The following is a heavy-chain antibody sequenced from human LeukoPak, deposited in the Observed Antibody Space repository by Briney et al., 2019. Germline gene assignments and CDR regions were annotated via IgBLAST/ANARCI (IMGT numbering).Heavy chain of an antibody. D-gene: IGHD3-10*01. CDR1: GGSFSGYY. J-gene: IGHJ4*02. V-gene: IGHV4-34*01. CDR2: INHSGST. CDR3: AVDYGSGSYYRKVY. Sequence: PSETLSLTCAVYGGSFSGYYWSWIRQPPGKGLEWIGEINHSGSTNYNPSLKSRVTISVDTSKNQFTLKLSSVTAAGTAVYYCAVDYGSGSYYRKVYWGQGTLVTVSS.